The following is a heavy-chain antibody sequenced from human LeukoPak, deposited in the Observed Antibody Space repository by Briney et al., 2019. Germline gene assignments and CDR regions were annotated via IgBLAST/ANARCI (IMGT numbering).Heavy chain of an antibody. J-gene: IGHJ5*02. V-gene: IGHV4-39*01. CDR2: IYYSGST. CDR3: ASGMSPIVVVPAAMVEGWFDP. Sequence: SETLSLTCTVSGGSISSSSYYWGWIRQPPGKGLEWIGSIYYSGSTYYNPSLKSRVTISVDTSKNQFSLKLSSVTAADTAVYYCASGMSPIVVVPAAMVEGWFDPWGQGTLVTVSS. CDR1: GGSISSSSYY. D-gene: IGHD2-2*01.